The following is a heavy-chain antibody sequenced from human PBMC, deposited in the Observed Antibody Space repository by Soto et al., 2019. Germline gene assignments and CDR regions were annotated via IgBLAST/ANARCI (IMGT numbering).Heavy chain of an antibody. CDR1: GGSISSHY. D-gene: IGHD4-17*01. Sequence: PSETLSLTCTVSGGSISSHYWSWIRQPPGKGLEWIGYIYYSGSTNYNPSLKSRVTISVDTSKNQFSLKLSSVTAADTAVYYCARLTHDYGDYATFDYWGQGTLVPVS. CDR3: ARLTHDYGDYATFDY. CDR2: IYYSGST. J-gene: IGHJ4*02. V-gene: IGHV4-59*08.